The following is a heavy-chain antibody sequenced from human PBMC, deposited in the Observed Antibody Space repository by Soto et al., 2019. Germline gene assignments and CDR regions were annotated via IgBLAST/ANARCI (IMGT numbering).Heavy chain of an antibody. D-gene: IGHD6-13*01. CDR2: ISAYNGNT. CDR3: ARGGYGSSWHLRSYYYYGMDV. V-gene: IGHV1-18*04. Sequence: ASVKVSCKASGYTFTSYGISWVRQAPGQGLEWMGWISAYNGNTNYAQKLQGRVTMTTDTSTSTAYMELRSLRSDDTAVYYCARGGYGSSWHLRSYYYYGMDVWGQGTTVTVSS. CDR1: GYTFTSYG. J-gene: IGHJ6*02.